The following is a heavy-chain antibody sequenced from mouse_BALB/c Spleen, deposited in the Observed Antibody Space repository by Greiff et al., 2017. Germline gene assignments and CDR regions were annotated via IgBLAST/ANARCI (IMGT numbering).Heavy chain of an antibody. V-gene: IGHV1-69*02. Sequence: VQLQQPGAELVRPGASVKLSCKASGYTFTSYWINWVKQRPGQGLEWIGNIYPSDSYTNYNQKFKDKATLTVDISSSTAYMQLSSPTSEDSAVYYCTRHGSSYDYAMDYWGQGTSVTVSS. J-gene: IGHJ4*01. D-gene: IGHD1-1*01. CDR3: TRHGSSYDYAMDY. CDR1: GYTFTSYW. CDR2: IYPSDSYT.